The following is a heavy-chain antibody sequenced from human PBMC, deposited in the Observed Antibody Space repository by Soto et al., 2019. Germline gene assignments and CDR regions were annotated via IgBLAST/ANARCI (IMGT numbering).Heavy chain of an antibody. CDR3: ARDPNYRQWLPPYYFDY. V-gene: IGHV1-18*01. CDR1: GYTFTSYG. CDR2: ISAYNGNT. J-gene: IGHJ4*02. Sequence: ASVKVSCKASGYTFTSYGISWVRQAPGQGLEWMGWISAYNGNTNYAQKLQDRVTMTTDTSTSTAYMELRSLRSDDTAVYYCARDPNYRQWLPPYYFDYWGQGTLVTVSS. D-gene: IGHD6-19*01.